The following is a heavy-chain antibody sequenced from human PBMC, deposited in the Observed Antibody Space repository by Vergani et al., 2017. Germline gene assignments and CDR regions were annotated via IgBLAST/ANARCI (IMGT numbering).Heavy chain of an antibody. Sequence: EVHLLESGGGQVEAGGSLRLSCVASGFTFSASLMTWVRQAPGKGLEWVSAISARYPSTYYADSVKGRFTISRDNTVDMLSLQMNSLRPDDTAVYYCLGVRRGDHGDFWSMLGPWGEGSRVIVSS. CDR1: GFTFSASL. CDR2: ISARYPST. CDR3: LGVRRGDHGDFWSMLGP. V-gene: IGHV3-23*01. J-gene: IGHJ5*02. D-gene: IGHD3-3*01.